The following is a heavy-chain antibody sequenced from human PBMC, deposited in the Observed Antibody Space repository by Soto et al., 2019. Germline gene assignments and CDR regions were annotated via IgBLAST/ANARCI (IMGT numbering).Heavy chain of an antibody. V-gene: IGHV1-2*02. J-gene: IGHJ6*02. CDR3: ARGGRSLHGNYHFGMDV. Sequence: QAQLVQSGAEVKKPGASVKVSCKASGYIFFGSYIHWVRQAPGQGLEWMGWINPNNGGTGSAQKFQGRITMTGDTSIGTAYMALSRLRSDDTGVYYCARGGRSLHGNYHFGMDVWGQGTTVTVSS. CDR1: GYIFFGSY. CDR2: INPNNGGT.